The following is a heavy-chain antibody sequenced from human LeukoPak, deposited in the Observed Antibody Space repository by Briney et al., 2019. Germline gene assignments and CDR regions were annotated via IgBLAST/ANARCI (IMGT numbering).Heavy chain of an antibody. V-gene: IGHV1-18*01. Sequence: GASVKVSCKASGYTFTSYGISWVRQAPGQGLEWMGWISAYNGNTNYAQKLQGRVTMTTDTSTSTAYMELRSLRSDDTAVYYCAKDYSSSRALRAFDIWGQGTMVTVSS. CDR1: GYTFTSYG. D-gene: IGHD6-6*01. J-gene: IGHJ3*02. CDR3: AKDYSSSRALRAFDI. CDR2: ISAYNGNT.